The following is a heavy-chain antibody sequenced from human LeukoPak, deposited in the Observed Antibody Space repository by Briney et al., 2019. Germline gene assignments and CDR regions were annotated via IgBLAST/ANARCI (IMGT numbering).Heavy chain of an antibody. D-gene: IGHD4-17*01. V-gene: IGHV4-59*01. CDR3: AREPPPSGDYHESFFDY. J-gene: IGHJ4*02. CDR2: IYYSGST. Sequence: SETQSLTCTVSGGSISSYYCSWIRQPPGKGLEWIGYIYYSGSTNYNPSLKSRVTISVDTSKNQFSLKLSSVTAAYTAVYYCAREPPPSGDYHESFFDYWGQGTLVTVSS. CDR1: GGSISSYY.